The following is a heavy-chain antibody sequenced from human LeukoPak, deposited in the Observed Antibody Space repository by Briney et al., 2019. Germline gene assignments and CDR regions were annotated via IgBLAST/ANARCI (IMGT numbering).Heavy chain of an antibody. J-gene: IGHJ6*03. V-gene: IGHV3-13*01. CDR2: IGTASDT. D-gene: IGHD1-1*01. CDR3: ARGPPRGKYYYMDV. CDR1: GFTFSGFD. Sequence: GGSLRLSCAASGFTFSGFDMHWVRQPTGQGLEWVSTIGTASDTYYPGSVEVRFTLSRDNAKNSLYLQMNSLAAGDTAVYYCARGPPRGKYYYMDVWGKGTAVTVSS.